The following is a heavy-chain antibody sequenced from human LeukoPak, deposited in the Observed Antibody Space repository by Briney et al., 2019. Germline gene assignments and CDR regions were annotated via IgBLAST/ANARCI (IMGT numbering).Heavy chain of an antibody. D-gene: IGHD6-13*01. CDR1: GYTFTGYY. V-gene: IGHV1-2*02. Sequence: ASVKVSCKASGYTFTGYYMHWVRQAPGQGLEWMGWINPNSGGTNYAQKFQGRVTMTRDTSISTAYMELSRLRSDDTAVYYCARAAWAAADIPSDYWGQGTLVTVSS. CDR2: INPNSGGT. J-gene: IGHJ4*02. CDR3: ARAAWAAADIPSDY.